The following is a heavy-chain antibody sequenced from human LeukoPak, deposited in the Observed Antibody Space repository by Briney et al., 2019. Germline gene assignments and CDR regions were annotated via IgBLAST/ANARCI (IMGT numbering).Heavy chain of an antibody. J-gene: IGHJ3*02. CDR1: GYTFTSYD. CDR3: AGCGGDCYQLHDAFDI. Sequence: SVKVSCKASGYTFTSYDINWVRQATGQGLEWMGGIIPIFGTANYAQKFQGRVTITADESTSTAYMELSSLRSEDTAVYYCAGCGGDCYQLHDAFDIWGQGTMVTVSS. CDR2: IIPIFGTA. V-gene: IGHV1-69*13. D-gene: IGHD2-21*01.